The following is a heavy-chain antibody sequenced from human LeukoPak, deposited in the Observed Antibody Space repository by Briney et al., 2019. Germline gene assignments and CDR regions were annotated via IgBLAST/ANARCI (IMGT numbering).Heavy chain of an antibody. CDR3: ARGGGDYERGYFDY. Sequence: SETLSLTCTVSGGSISSYYWSWIRQPAGKGLEWIGRIYTSGSTNYNPSLKSRVTMSVATSKSQFSLKLSSVTAADTAVYYCARGGGDYERGYFDYWGQGTLVTVSS. V-gene: IGHV4-4*07. D-gene: IGHD4-17*01. CDR2: IYTSGST. CDR1: GGSISSYY. J-gene: IGHJ4*02.